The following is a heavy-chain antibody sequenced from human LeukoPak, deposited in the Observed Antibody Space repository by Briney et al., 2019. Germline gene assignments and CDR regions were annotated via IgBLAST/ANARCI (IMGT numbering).Heavy chain of an antibody. CDR2: ISYDGSNK. CDR3: ARVQGRYSYGSGFDY. V-gene: IGHV3-30*04. CDR1: GFTFSSYA. J-gene: IGHJ4*02. D-gene: IGHD5-18*01. Sequence: GRSLRLSCAASGFTFSSYAMHWVRQAPGKGLEWVAVISYDGSNKYYADSVKGRFTISRDNSKNTLYLQMNSLRAEDTAVYYCARVQGRYSYGSGFDYWGQGTPVTVSS.